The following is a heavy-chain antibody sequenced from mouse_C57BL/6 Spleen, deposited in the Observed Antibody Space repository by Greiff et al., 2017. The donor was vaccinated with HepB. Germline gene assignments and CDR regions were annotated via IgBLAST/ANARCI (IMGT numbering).Heavy chain of an antibody. CDR1: GFTFTGYW. Sequence: VQRVESGAELMKPGASVKLSCTATGFTFTGYWIEWVKQRPGHGLEWIGEIVPGSGSTNYNEKFKGKATFTADTSSNTAYMQLSSLTTEDTAIYSCVKYSTTVVSYNNAEDYWGQGTSVTVSS. V-gene: IGHV1-9*01. D-gene: IGHD1-1*01. J-gene: IGHJ4*01. CDR3: VKYSTTVVSYNNAEDY. CDR2: IVPGSGST.